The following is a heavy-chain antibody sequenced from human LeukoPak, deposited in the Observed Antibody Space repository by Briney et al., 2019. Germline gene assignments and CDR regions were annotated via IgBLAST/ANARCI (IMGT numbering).Heavy chain of an antibody. J-gene: IGHJ4*02. Sequence: ASVKVSCKTSGYSFTSYAINWARQAPGQGLEFMGWINTGTGNPTYAQGFTGRFVFSLDTSVSTAYLQISTLKAEDTAVYYCASIGAQSFDYWGQGSLVTVSS. V-gene: IGHV7-4-1*02. CDR3: ASIGAQSFDY. CDR2: INTGTGNP. D-gene: IGHD3-10*01. CDR1: GYSFTSYA.